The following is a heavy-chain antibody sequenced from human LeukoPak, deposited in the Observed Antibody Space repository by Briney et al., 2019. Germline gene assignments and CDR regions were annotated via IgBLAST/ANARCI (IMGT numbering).Heavy chain of an antibody. CDR1: GGTFSSYA. Sequence: SVKVSCKASGGTFSSYAISWVRQAPGQGLEWMGRIIPILGIANYAQKFQGRVTITADKSTGTAYMELSSLRSEDTAVYYRAREPETYYYDSSGYYGWFDPWGQGTLVTVSS. CDR3: AREPETYYYDSSGYYGWFDP. V-gene: IGHV1-69*04. CDR2: IIPILGIA. J-gene: IGHJ5*02. D-gene: IGHD3-22*01.